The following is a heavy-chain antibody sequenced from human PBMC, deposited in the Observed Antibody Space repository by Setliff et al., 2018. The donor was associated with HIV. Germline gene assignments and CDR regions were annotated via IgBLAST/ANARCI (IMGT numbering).Heavy chain of an antibody. CDR3: ARDSPAGGMWGRRFDP. D-gene: IGHD1-1*01. Sequence: SETLSLTCAVSSYSISSGYYWGWIRQPPGKGLEWIGNIYHSGSTYYNPSLESRVTISVNRSKNQFSLRLSLVTAADTAVYYCARDSPAGGMWGRRFDPWGQGTQVTVSS. V-gene: IGHV4-38-2*02. CDR1: SYSISSGYY. J-gene: IGHJ5*02. CDR2: IYHSGST.